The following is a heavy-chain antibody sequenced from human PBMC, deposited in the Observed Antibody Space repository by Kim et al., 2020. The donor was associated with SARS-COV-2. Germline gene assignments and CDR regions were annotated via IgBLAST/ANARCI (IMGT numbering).Heavy chain of an antibody. CDR2: T. D-gene: IGHD4-17*01. J-gene: IGHJ4*02. CDR3: ARVAGDHKVGY. V-gene: IGHV4-30-2*04. Sequence: TYYNPSRKSRVTISLDTSKNQFSLKLSSVIAADTAMYYCARVAGDHKVGYWGQGALVTVTS.